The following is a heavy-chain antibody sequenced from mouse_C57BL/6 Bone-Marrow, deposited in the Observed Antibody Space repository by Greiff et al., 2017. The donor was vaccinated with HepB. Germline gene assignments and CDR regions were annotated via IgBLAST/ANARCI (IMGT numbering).Heavy chain of an antibody. D-gene: IGHD1-1*01. CDR1: GFTFSSYT. CDR3: ARLYYYGSY. Sequence: EVMLVESGGGLVKPGGSLKLSCAASGFTFSSYTMSWVRQTPEKRLEWVATISGGGGNTYYPDSVKGRFTISRDNAKNTLYLQMSSLRSEDTALYYCARLYYYGSYWGQGTSVTVSS. J-gene: IGHJ4*01. V-gene: IGHV5-9*01. CDR2: ISGGGGNT.